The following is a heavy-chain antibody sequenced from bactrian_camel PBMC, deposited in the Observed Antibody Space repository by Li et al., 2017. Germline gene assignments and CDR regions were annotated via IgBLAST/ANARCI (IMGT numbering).Heavy chain of an antibody. J-gene: IGHJ6*01. Sequence: QVQLVESGGGTVQAGGSLTLSCAVSGYIDNHACMAWFRQAPGKERERVATIGVDGKTDYVDTVKGRFSISRDNAKNTLYLQMNSLKTEDTAVYTCVAEEKSCDYPDYDDEQTVPEMFGSWGQGTQVTVSS. CDR3: VAEEKSCDYPDYDDEQTVPEMFGS. D-gene: IGHD4*01. CDR2: IGVDGKT. V-gene: IGHV3S53*01. CDR1: GYIDNHAC.